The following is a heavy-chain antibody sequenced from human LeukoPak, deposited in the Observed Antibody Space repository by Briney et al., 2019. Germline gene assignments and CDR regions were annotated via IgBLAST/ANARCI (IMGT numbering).Heavy chain of an antibody. D-gene: IGHD3-10*01. Sequence: SETLSLTCTVSGGSISSSSYYWGWIRQPPGKGLEWIGSIYYSGSTYYNPSLKSRVTISVDTSKNQFSLKLSSVTAADTAVYYCAREDRVRGVINYYYGMDVWGQGTTVTVSS. CDR3: AREDRVRGVINYYYGMDV. V-gene: IGHV4-39*07. J-gene: IGHJ6*02. CDR1: GGSISSSSYY. CDR2: IYYSGST.